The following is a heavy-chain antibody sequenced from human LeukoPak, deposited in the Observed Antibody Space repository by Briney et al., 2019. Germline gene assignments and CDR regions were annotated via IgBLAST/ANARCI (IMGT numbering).Heavy chain of an antibody. CDR1: GGSISSGDYY. Sequence: PSETLSLTCTVSGGSISSGDYYWSWIRQPPGKGLEWIVYIYYSGSTYYNPSLKSRVTISVDTSKNQFSLKLSSVTAADTAVYYCARATDGGSYYPIDYGGQGPLVTVS. CDR3: ARATDGGSYYPIDY. D-gene: IGHD1-26*01. J-gene: IGHJ4*02. V-gene: IGHV4-30-4*08. CDR2: IYYSGST.